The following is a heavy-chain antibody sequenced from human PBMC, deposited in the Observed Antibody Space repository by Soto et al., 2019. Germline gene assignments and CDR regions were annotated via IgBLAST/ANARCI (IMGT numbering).Heavy chain of an antibody. D-gene: IGHD4-17*01. CDR3: ARATPDYGTNS. CDR2: IDWDDDK. J-gene: IGHJ4*02. Sequence: SGPTLVNPTQTLTLTCTFSGFSLTTSGMCVSWIRQPPGKALEWLARIDWDDDKFYSTSLKTRLTISKDTSKNQVVLTLTNVDPVDTATYYCARATPDYGTNSWGQGTLVTVSS. CDR1: GFSLTTSGMC. V-gene: IGHV2-70*17.